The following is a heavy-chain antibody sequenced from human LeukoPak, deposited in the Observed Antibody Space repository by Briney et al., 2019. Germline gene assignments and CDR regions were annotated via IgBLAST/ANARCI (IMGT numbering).Heavy chain of an antibody. CDR1: GFTFSTYF. V-gene: IGHV3-30-3*01. D-gene: IGHD2-21*01. Sequence: PGGSLRLSCAASGFTFSTYFMHWVRQAPGKGLEWVADIASDGSHTFYVESVKGRFTISRDNYKNTLYLQMNSLRAEDTAVYFCARERQDTIRHAEAFDIWGQGTMVTVSS. CDR2: IASDGSHT. CDR3: ARERQDTIRHAEAFDI. J-gene: IGHJ3*02.